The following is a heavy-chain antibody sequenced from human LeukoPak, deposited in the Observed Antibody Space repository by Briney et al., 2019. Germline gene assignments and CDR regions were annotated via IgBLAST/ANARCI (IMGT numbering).Heavy chain of an antibody. J-gene: IGHJ6*02. CDR2: INHNGNVS. CDR1: GFTFSSYW. CDR3: ARGGGLDV. Sequence: GGSLRLSCAASGFTFSSYWMNWARQAPGKGLEWVASINHNGNVSYYVDSVKGRFTISRDNAKNSLYLQMSNLRAEDTAVYFCARGGGLDVWGQGATVTVSS. V-gene: IGHV3-7*03. D-gene: IGHD3-16*01.